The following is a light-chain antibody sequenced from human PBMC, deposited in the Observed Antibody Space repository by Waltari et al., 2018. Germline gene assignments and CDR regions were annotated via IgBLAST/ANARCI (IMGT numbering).Light chain of an antibody. CDR3: LQHNSYPFT. CDR2: AAS. Sequence: DIQMTQSPSSLSASVGDTVTINCRASQGISSYLNWFQQKPGKAPKLLIYAASSLESGVPSRFSGSGSGTEFTLTISSLQPEDFAAYYCLQHNSYPFTFGPGTKLDIK. CDR1: QGISSY. J-gene: IGKJ3*01. V-gene: IGKV1-17*01.